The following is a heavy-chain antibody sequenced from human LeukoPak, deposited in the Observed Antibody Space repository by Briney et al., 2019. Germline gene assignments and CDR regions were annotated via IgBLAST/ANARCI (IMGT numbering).Heavy chain of an antibody. CDR2: INHSGST. CDR3: ARGADCSGGSCYLPSYYYYYGMDV. Sequence: SETLSLTCAVYGGSFSGYYWSWIRQPPGKGLEWIGEINHSGSTNYNPSLKSRVTISVDTSKNQFSLKLSSVTAADTAVYYCARGADCSGGSCYLPSYYYYYGMDVWGQGTTVTVSS. CDR1: GGSFSGYY. V-gene: IGHV4-34*01. D-gene: IGHD2-15*01. J-gene: IGHJ6*02.